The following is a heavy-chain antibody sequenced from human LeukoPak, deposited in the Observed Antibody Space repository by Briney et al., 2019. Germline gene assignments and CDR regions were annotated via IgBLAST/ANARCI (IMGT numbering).Heavy chain of an antibody. V-gene: IGHV4-39*07. CDR2: IYYSGST. D-gene: IGHD6-13*01. CDR3: ARDGDSSSWYPGYLDY. CDR1: GGSISSSSYY. Sequence: SETLSLTCTVSGGSISSSSYYWGWIRQPPGKGLEWIGSIYYSGSTYYNPSLKSRVTISVDTSKNQFSLKLSSVTAADTAVYYCARDGDSSSWYPGYLDYWGQGTLVTVSS. J-gene: IGHJ4*02.